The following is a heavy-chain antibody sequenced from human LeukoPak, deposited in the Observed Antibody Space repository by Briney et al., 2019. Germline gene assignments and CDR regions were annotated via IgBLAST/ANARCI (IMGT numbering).Heavy chain of an antibody. J-gene: IGHJ4*02. CDR1: GFTFSSYA. CDR2: IRSKAYGGTT. CDR3: TRGRPSRRWLQLKWDY. V-gene: IGHV3-49*04. Sequence: PGGSLRLSCAASGFTFSSYAMSWVRQAPGKGLEWVGFIRSKAYGGTTEYAASVKGRFTISRDDSKSIAYLQMNSLKTEDTAVYYCTRGRPSRRWLQLKWDYWGQGTLVTVSS. D-gene: IGHD5-24*01.